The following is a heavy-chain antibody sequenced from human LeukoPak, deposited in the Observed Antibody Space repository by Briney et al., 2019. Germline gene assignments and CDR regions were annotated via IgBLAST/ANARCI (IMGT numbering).Heavy chain of an antibody. D-gene: IGHD3-22*01. CDR2: IGSSSGYI. CDR1: GLTFSSHS. V-gene: IGHV3-21*01. J-gene: IGHJ6*03. Sequence: GGSLRLSCAASGLTFSSHSMNWVRQAPGKGLEWVSSIGSSSGYIYYADSVKGRFTISRDNAKNSLYLQMNGLRAEDTAAYYCASTFYDSGGYYYAYYYYYMDVWGKGTTVTVSS. CDR3: ASTFYDSGGYYYAYYYYYMDV.